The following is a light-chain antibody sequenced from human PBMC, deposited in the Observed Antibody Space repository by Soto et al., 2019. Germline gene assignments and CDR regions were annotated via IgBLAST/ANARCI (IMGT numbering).Light chain of an antibody. CDR3: QQTHSFPLS. CDR1: QGINTW. CDR2: AAS. Sequence: DLQMTQSPSSVSASVGDRVTITCRASQGINTWCAWYQQRPGKAPKVLIYAASSLQSGVPSRFRGSGSGTDFTLTISSLQPEDFGTYYCQQTHSFPLSFGGGTRVEIK. J-gene: IGKJ4*01. V-gene: IGKV1-12*01.